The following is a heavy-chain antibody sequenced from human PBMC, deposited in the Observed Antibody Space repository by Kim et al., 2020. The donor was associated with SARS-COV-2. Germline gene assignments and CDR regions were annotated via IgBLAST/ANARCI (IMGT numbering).Heavy chain of an antibody. CDR3: VYSTPNNWYGNWFDP. J-gene: IGHJ5*02. Sequence: SGPTLVNPTQTLTLTCTFSGFSLSTSGVGVGWIRQPPGKALEWLALIYWDDDKRYSPSLKSRLTLTKDTSKNQVVLTMTNMDPVDTATYYCVYSTPNNWYGNWFDPWGQGTLVTVSS. V-gene: IGHV2-5*02. D-gene: IGHD1-1*01. CDR2: IYWDDDK. CDR1: GFSLSTSGVG.